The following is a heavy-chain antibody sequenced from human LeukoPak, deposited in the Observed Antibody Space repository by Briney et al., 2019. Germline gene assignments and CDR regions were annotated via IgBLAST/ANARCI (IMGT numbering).Heavy chain of an antibody. CDR3: ARLFSGWYYFDY. Sequence: VASVKVSCKASGYRFTTYGFTWVRQATGQGLEWMGWMNPNSGNTGYAQKFQGRVTITRNTSISTAYMELSSLRSEDTAVYYCARLFSGWYYFDYWGQGTLVTVSS. D-gene: IGHD6-19*01. J-gene: IGHJ4*02. CDR1: GYRFTTYG. CDR2: MNPNSGNT. V-gene: IGHV1-8*03.